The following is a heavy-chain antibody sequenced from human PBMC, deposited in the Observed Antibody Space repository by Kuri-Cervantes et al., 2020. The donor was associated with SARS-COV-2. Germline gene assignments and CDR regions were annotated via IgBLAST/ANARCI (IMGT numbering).Heavy chain of an antibody. CDR3: ARPSNFHHDSGAYV. CDR1: GFTFSSYG. D-gene: IGHD3-22*01. J-gene: IGHJ6*02. CDR2: IWYDGSNK. V-gene: IGHV3-33*01. Sequence: GGSLRLSCAASGFTFSSYGMHWVRQAPGKGLEWVAFIWYDGSNKYYADSVKGRFTISRDNFKNTVYLQMNSLRAEDTAVYYCARPSNFHHDSGAYVWGQGTTVTDSS.